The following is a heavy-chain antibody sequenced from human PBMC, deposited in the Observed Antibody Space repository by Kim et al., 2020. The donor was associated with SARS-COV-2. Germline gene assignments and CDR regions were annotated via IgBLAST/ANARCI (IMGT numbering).Heavy chain of an antibody. CDR2: ISSSSSYI. CDR3: ARGGYYDSSGYYYGDY. V-gene: IGHV3-21*01. J-gene: IGHJ4*02. CDR1: GFTFSSYS. Sequence: GGSLRLSCAASGFTFSSYSMNWVRQAPGKGLEWVSSISSSSSYIYYADSVKGRFTISRDNAKNSLYLQMNSLRAEDTAVYYCARGGYYDSSGYYYGDYWGQGTLVTVSS. D-gene: IGHD3-22*01.